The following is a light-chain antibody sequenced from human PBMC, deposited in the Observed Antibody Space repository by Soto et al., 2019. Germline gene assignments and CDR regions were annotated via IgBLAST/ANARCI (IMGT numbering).Light chain of an antibody. CDR3: QQGYT. J-gene: IGKJ2*01. Sequence: EIVLTQSPATLSLSPGERATLSCRASQSVSSYLAWYQQKPGQAPRLLIYDASNRATGIPARFSGSGSGTDFTLTISSLEPEDFAVYYCQQGYTFGQGTKVDIK. V-gene: IGKV3-11*01. CDR2: DAS. CDR1: QSVSSY.